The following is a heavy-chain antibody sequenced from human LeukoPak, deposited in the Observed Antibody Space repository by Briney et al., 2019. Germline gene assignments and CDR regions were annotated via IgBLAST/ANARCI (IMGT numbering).Heavy chain of an antibody. CDR3: ARDQRPSCLGGICYSGDY. Sequence: SSAKVSCKASVGTFHSYIVTWVRQAPGQGLEWMGGIVPIFGTANYAHKFQGRVTIPADDSTSTAYMELRSLRSEDTAIYYCARDQRPSCLGGICYSGDYWGQGTLVT. D-gene: IGHD2-15*01. CDR1: VGTFHSYI. V-gene: IGHV1-69*13. CDR2: IVPIFGTA. J-gene: IGHJ4*02.